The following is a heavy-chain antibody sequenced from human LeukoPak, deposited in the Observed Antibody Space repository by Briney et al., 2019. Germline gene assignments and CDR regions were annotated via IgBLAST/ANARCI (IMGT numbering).Heavy chain of an antibody. CDR2: INPSGGST. Sequence: ASVKVSCKASGYTFTNYYIHWVRQAPGQGLEWMGVINPSGGSTTYAQKFQGRVTMTRDTSTSTVYMELSSLRSEDTAVYYCARDLGDFWSGRYFDYWGQGTLVTVSS. CDR3: ARDLGDFWSGRYFDY. D-gene: IGHD3-3*01. CDR1: GYTFTNYY. J-gene: IGHJ4*02. V-gene: IGHV1-46*01.